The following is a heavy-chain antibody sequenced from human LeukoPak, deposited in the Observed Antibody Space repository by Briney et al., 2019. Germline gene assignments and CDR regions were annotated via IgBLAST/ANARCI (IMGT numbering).Heavy chain of an antibody. CDR3: ARGYSYGDY. V-gene: IGHV3-7*04. CDR1: GFTLSSYW. J-gene: IGHJ4*02. Sequence: GGSLTLSCAASGFTLSSYWMTWVRHAPGKGLEWVANIKQDGSERYYVDSVKGRFTISRDSAKNSVYLQMNSLRAEDTAVYYCARGYSYGDYWGQGTLVTVSS. CDR2: IKQDGSER. D-gene: IGHD5-18*01.